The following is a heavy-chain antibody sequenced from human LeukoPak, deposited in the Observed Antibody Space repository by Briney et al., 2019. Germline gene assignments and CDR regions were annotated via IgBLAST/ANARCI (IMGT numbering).Heavy chain of an antibody. CDR1: GFTFSSYS. D-gene: IGHD3-22*01. Sequence: GGSLRLSCAASGFTFSSYSMNWVRQAPGKGLEWVSSISSSSSYIYYADSVKGRFTISRDNAKNSLYLQMNSLRAEDTAVYYCARAANLNYYDSSGHGAFDIWGQGTMVTVSS. J-gene: IGHJ3*02. CDR3: ARAANLNYYDSSGHGAFDI. CDR2: ISSSSSYI. V-gene: IGHV3-21*01.